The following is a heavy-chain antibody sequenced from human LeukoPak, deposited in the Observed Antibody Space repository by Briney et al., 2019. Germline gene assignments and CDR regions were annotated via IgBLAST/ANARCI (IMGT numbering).Heavy chain of an antibody. CDR1: GFMFSDYD. J-gene: IGHJ4*02. V-gene: IGHV3-64*01. D-gene: IGHD5-18*01. Sequence: PGRSLRLSCAASGFMFSDYDMHWVRQAPGKGLEYVSHISANGGSTYYAISVKGRFTISRDNSKNTLYLQMGSLRAEDMAVYYGARGRGYIYGYDYWGQGTLVTVSS. CDR3: ARGRGYIYGYDY. CDR2: ISANGGST.